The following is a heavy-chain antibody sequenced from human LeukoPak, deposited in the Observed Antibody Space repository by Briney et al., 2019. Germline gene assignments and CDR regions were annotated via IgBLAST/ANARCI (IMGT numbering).Heavy chain of an antibody. V-gene: IGHV4-34*01. Sequence: SETLSLTCAVYGGSFSRYYWSWIRQPPAQALEWIGEINHSGSTNYNPSLKSRVTISVDTSKNQFSLKLSSVTAADTAVYYCARYGDLVYYFDYWGQGTLVTVSS. CDR3: ARYGDLVYYFDY. CDR2: INHSGST. D-gene: IGHD4-17*01. J-gene: IGHJ4*02. CDR1: GGSFSRYY.